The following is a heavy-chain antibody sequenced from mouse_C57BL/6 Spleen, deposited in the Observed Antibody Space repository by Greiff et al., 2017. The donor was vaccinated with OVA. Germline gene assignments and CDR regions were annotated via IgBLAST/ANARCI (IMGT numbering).Heavy chain of an antibody. J-gene: IGHJ1*03. V-gene: IGHV14-1*01. CDR2: IDPEDGDT. CDR3: TTAILRSQYFDV. CDR1: GFNIKDYY. Sequence: EVQLQQSGAELVRPGASVKLSCTASGFNIKDYYMHWVKQRPERGLEWIGRIDPEDGDTASAPKFQGKAPMTADTSSNTAYLQLSSLTSEDTAVYYCTTAILRSQYFDVWGTGTTVTVSS. D-gene: IGHD1-1*01.